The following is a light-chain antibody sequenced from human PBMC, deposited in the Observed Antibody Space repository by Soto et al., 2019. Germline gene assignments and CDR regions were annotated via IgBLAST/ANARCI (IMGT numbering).Light chain of an antibody. CDR1: QSVSSSF. J-gene: IGKJ1*01. CDR3: QQYGSSPPWT. V-gene: IGKV3-20*01. CDR2: RAS. Sequence: EIVLTQSPGTLSLSPGERATLSCRASQSVSSSFLAWYQQKPGQAPRLLIYRASSRATGIPDRFSGSGSGTDFTLSISRLEPEDFAVYYCQQYGSSPPWTFGQRTKLEIK.